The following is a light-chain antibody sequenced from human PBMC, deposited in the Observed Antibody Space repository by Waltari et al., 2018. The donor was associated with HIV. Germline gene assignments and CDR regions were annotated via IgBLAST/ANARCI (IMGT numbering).Light chain of an antibody. CDR1: HNVLFSSNNRNH. V-gene: IGKV4-1*01. J-gene: IGKJ3*01. CDR2: WAS. CDR3: QQYYSTPWN. Sequence: DIVMTQSPDSLALSLGERDTINCKSSHNVLFSSNNRNHLAWYQQKPGQPPRLLIYWASARESGVPDRFSGSGSGTDFTLTISSLQAEDVAVYYCQQYYSTPWNFGPGTRVDIK.